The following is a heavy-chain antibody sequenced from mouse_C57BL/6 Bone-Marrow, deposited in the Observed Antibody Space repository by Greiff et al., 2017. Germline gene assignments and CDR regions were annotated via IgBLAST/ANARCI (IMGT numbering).Heavy chain of an antibody. V-gene: IGHV1-19*01. Sequence: VQLKESGPVLVKPGASVKMSCKASGYTFTDYYMNWVKQSHGKSLEWIGVINPYNGGTSYNQKFKGKATLTVDKSSSTAYMELNSLTSEDSAVYYCAKEGLLSYAMDYWGQGTSVTVSS. D-gene: IGHD2-10*01. CDR3: AKEGLLSYAMDY. J-gene: IGHJ4*01. CDR1: GYTFTDYY. CDR2: INPYNGGT.